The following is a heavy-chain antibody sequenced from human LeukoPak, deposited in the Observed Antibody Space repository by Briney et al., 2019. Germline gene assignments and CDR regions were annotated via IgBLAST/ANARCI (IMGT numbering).Heavy chain of an antibody. CDR1: GFTFSSYY. CDR3: AGCRGWLVEY. Sequence: LSGGSLRLSCAASGFTFSSYYMAWFRQAPGNGLEWVANIKQDGTEKYYVDSVKGPFTIARDNTKHSLFLQLISLRAEDPSVSVCAGCRGWLVEYWGQGTLVTVSS. J-gene: IGHJ4*02. D-gene: IGHD6-19*01. V-gene: IGHV3-7*03. CDR2: IKQDGTEK.